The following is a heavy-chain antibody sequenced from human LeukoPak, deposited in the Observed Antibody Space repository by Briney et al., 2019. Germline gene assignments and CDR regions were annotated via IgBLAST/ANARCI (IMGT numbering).Heavy chain of an antibody. V-gene: IGHV3-23*01. D-gene: IGHD2-2*02. CDR3: ARDKVVPAAIRSGYYYMDV. J-gene: IGHJ6*03. Sequence: GGSLRLSCAASGFTFSSYAMSWGRQAPGKGLEGVSAISGSGGSTYYADSVKGRFTISRDNSKNTLYLRMNSLRAEDTAVYYCARDKVVPAAIRSGYYYMDVWGKGTTVTVSS. CDR2: ISGSGGST. CDR1: GFTFSSYA.